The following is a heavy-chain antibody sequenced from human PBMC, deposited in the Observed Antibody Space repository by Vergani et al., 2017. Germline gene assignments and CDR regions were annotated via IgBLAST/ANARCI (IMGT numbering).Heavy chain of an antibody. CDR1: GFSFNTYW. J-gene: IGHJ5*01. D-gene: IGHD2-8*02. CDR2: IDEYGNRA. Sequence: EVQLVESGGGSVQSGGSLRLSCVASGFSFNTYWMPWVRQVPGKGLLWVARIDEYGNRATYGDLDTGRFTISRDNAKNTVFLKMNNLRADDAGVYYCVRTQYCTGIACNTRFDSWGQGALVTVSS. CDR3: VRTQYCTGIACNTRFDS. V-gene: IGHV3-74*03.